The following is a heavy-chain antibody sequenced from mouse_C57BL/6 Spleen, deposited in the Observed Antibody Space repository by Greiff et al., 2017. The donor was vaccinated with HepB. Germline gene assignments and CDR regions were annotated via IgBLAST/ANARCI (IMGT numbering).Heavy chain of an antibody. D-gene: IGHD1-1*01. CDR3: ARRYYGDYAMDY. J-gene: IGHJ4*01. CDR2: IDPSDSYT. CDR1: GYTFTSYW. Sequence: VQLQQPGAELVMPGASVKLSCKASGYTFTSYWMHWVKQRPGQGLEWIGEIDPSDSYTNYNQKFKGKSTFTVDKSSSTAYMQLSSLTSEDSAVYYCARRYYGDYAMDYWGQGTSVTVSS. V-gene: IGHV1-69*01.